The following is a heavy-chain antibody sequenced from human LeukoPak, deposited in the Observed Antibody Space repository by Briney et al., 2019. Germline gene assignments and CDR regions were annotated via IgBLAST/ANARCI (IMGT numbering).Heavy chain of an antibody. V-gene: IGHV4-34*01. J-gene: IGHJ4*02. D-gene: IGHD3-10*01. CDR3: ARGPPWFGELWLDY. CDR2: INHSGST. CDR1: GGSFSGYY. Sequence: SETLSLTCAVYGGSFSGYYWSWIRQPPGKGLEWIGEINHSGSTNYNPSLKSRVTISVDTSKNQFSLKLSSVTAADTAVYYCARGPPWFGELWLDYWGQGTLVTVSS.